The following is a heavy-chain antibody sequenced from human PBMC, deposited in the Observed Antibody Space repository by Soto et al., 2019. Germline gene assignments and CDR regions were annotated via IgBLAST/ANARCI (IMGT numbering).Heavy chain of an antibody. V-gene: IGHV5-10-1*01. CDR1: GYSFTSYW. Sequence: GESLKISCKGSGYSFTSYWISWVRQMPGKGLEWMGRIDPSDSYTNYSPSFQGHVTISADKSISTAYLQWSSLKASDTAMYYCARRSCSITSCYQAYYYGMDVWGQGTTVTGSS. CDR3: ARRSCSITSCYQAYYYGMDV. CDR2: IDPSDSYT. J-gene: IGHJ6*02. D-gene: IGHD2-2*01.